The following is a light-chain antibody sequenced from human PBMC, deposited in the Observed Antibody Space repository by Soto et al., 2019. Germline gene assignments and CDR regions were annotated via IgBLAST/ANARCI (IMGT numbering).Light chain of an antibody. Sequence: QSVLTQPPSVSGAPGQRVTISCPGSSSNIGAGYDVHWYQQLPGTAPKLLIYGNSNRPSGVPDRFSGSKSGTSASLAITGLQAEDEADYYCQSYDSSLSGWVFGGGTKVT. V-gene: IGLV1-40*01. CDR2: GNS. J-gene: IGLJ3*02. CDR1: SSNIGAGYD. CDR3: QSYDSSLSGWV.